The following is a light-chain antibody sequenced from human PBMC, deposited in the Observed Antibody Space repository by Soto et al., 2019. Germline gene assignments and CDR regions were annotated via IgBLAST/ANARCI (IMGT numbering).Light chain of an antibody. CDR1: QGISSY. CDR3: QQLNSYPRT. V-gene: IGKV1-9*01. Sequence: IQLTQSPSSLSASVGDRVAITCRASQGISSYLAWYQKKPGKDPKILIYAASTLQSEVPSRFSGSGSGTDFNLTISRLQTEDFATYYCQQLNSYPRTFGQGTKVDIK. J-gene: IGKJ1*01. CDR2: AAS.